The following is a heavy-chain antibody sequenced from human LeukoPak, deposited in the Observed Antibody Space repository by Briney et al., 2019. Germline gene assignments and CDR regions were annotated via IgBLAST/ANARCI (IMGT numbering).Heavy chain of an antibody. J-gene: IGHJ4*02. D-gene: IGHD6-19*01. CDR2: IKQDGSEE. Sequence: GGSLRLSCAASGFTFSNYWMSWVRQAPGKGLEWVANIKQDGSEEFYVDSVKGRLTISRDNAKNSLYLQMNSLRVEDTAVYYCARVQGSSGPGIFEYWGQGTLVTVSS. V-gene: IGHV3-7*01. CDR3: ARVQGSSGPGIFEY. CDR1: GFTFSNYW.